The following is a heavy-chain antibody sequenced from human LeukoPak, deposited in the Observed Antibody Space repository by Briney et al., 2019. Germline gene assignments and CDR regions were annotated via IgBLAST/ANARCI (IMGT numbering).Heavy chain of an antibody. D-gene: IGHD3-3*01. CDR2: INPNSGGT. CDR1: GYTFTSYN. J-gene: IGHJ4*02. V-gene: IGHV1-2*02. CDR3: ARGQYYDFWSGYYYSPHFDY. Sequence: ASVKVPCKASGYTFTSYNIHWVRQAPGQGLEWMGWINPNSGGTNYAQKFQGRVTMTRDTSISTAYMELNRLRSDDTAVYYCARGQYYDFWSGYYYSPHFDYWGQGTLVTVSS.